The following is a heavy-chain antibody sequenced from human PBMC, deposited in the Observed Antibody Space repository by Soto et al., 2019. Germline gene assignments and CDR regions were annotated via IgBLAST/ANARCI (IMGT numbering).Heavy chain of an antibody. J-gene: IGHJ5*02. CDR3: ARDRWFDP. CDR1: GGSISIYY. Sequence: PSDTLSLTCTVSGGSISIYYWSWIGQCPGKRLEWIGYIYYTGSTNYNPSLKSRATISLDTSKNQFSLKLNSVTAADTAVYYCARDRWFDPWGQGTLVTVSS. CDR2: IYYTGST. V-gene: IGHV4-59*01.